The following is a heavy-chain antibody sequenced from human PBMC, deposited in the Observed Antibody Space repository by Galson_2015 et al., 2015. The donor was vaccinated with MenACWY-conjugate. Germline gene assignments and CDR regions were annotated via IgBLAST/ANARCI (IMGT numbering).Heavy chain of an antibody. Sequence: TLSLTCAVYGGSFSSGGYSWSWIRQPPGKGLEWIGYIYHSGSTYYNPSLKSRVTISVDRSKNQFSLKLSSVTAADTAVYYCARGVAAAGTVDPWGQGTLVTVSS. V-gene: IGHV4-30-2*01. CDR1: GGSFSSGGYS. D-gene: IGHD6-13*01. CDR2: IYHSGST. CDR3: ARGVAAAGTVDP. J-gene: IGHJ5*02.